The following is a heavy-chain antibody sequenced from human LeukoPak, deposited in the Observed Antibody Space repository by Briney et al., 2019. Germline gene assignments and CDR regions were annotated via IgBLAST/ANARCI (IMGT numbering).Heavy chain of an antibody. V-gene: IGHV3-21*01. CDR2: ISSSSSYI. J-gene: IGHJ6*02. CDR1: GFIFSSYS. D-gene: IGHD5-18*01. CDR3: ARENVDTAGYYYGMDV. Sequence: GGSLRLSCAASGFIFSSYSVNWVRQAPGKGLQWVSSISSSSSYIYYADSVKGRFTISRDNAKNSLYLQMNSLRAEDTAVYYCARENVDTAGYYYGMDVWGQGTTVTVSS.